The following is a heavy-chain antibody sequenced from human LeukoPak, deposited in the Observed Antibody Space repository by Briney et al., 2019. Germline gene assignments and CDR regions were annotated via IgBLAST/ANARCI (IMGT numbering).Heavy chain of an antibody. D-gene: IGHD3-22*01. CDR1: GFTVSSNY. J-gene: IGHJ4*02. V-gene: IGHV3-66*01. CDR3: AREIAPHYYDSSGYFDY. CDR2: IYSGGST. Sequence: GGSLRLSCAASGFTVSSNYMSWVRQAPGKGLEWVSVIYSGGSTYYADSVKGRFTISRDNSKNTVYLQMNSLRAEDTAVYYCAREIAPHYYDSSGYFDYWGQGTLVTASS.